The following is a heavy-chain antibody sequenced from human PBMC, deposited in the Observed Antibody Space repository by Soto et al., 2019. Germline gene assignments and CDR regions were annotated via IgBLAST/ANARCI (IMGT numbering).Heavy chain of an antibody. CDR2: ISYDGSNK. V-gene: IGHV3-30-3*01. J-gene: IGHJ6*02. CDR1: GFSFNDHA. CDR3: ARQVIGARKYHYRNVDV. Sequence: QVHLVESGGGVVQPGRSLRLSCAASGFSFNDHAIHWVRQAPGRGLEWVALISYDGSNKYFADSVKGRFTISRDNSKNTLYLHMNSLRSEDTAVYYCARQVIGARKYHYRNVDVWGQGTPVTVSS. D-gene: IGHD4-4*01.